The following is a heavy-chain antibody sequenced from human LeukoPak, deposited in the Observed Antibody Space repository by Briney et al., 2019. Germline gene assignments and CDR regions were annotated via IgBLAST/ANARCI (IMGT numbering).Heavy chain of an antibody. CDR3: AKDSLPYYYDSTHYISPFDY. Sequence: GGSLRLSCAASGFTFSSYWMSWVRQAPGKGLEWVANIKQDGSEKYYVDSVKGRFTISRDNSKNSLYLQMNSLRTEDTALYYCAKDSLPYYYDSTHYISPFDYWGQGTLVTVSS. CDR1: GFTFSSYW. D-gene: IGHD3-22*01. CDR2: IKQDGSEK. V-gene: IGHV3-7*03. J-gene: IGHJ4*02.